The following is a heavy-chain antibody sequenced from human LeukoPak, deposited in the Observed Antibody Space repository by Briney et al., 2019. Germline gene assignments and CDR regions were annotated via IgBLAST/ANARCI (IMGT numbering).Heavy chain of an antibody. CDR3: ARDRRGCSSTSCYRTFDY. CDR1: GGSISSGDYY. J-gene: IGHJ4*02. D-gene: IGHD2-2*01. Sequence: SQTLSLTCTVSGGSISSGDYYWSWIRQPPGKGLEWIGYIYYSGSTYYNPSLKSRVTISVDTSKNQFSLKLSSVTAADTAVYYCARDRRGCSSTSCYRTFDYWGQGTLVTVSS. V-gene: IGHV4-30-4*01. CDR2: IYYSGST.